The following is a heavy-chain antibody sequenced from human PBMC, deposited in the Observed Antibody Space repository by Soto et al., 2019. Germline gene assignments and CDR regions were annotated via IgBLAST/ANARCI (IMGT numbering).Heavy chain of an antibody. D-gene: IGHD6-6*01. CDR3: ASPGQLVRVIYDYGMDV. J-gene: IGHJ6*02. CDR1: GYTFTGYY. Sequence: ASVKVSCKASGYTFTGYYMHWVRQAPGQGLEWMGWINPNSGGTNYAQKFQGRVTMTRDTSISTAYMELRRLRSDDTAVYYCASPGQLVRVIYDYGMDVWGQGRTVTVSS. CDR2: INPNSGGT. V-gene: IGHV1-2*02.